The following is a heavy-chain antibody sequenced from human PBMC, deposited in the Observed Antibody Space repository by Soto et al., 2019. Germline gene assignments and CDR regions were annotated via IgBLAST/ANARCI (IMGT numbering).Heavy chain of an antibody. CDR1: GGSVSSTSYY. D-gene: IGHD2-2*01. CDR2: IYNSGST. J-gene: IGHJ6*02. CDR3: ARHGCSSTSCYDNYYYYGMDV. V-gene: IGHV4-61*01. Sequence: PSETLSLTCTVSGGSVSSTSYYWSWIRQPPGKGLEWIGYIYNSGSTNYKPSLKSRVTISVDTSKNQFSLNLTSVTATDTAMYYCARHGCSSTSCYDNYYYYGMDVWGQGTTVTVSS.